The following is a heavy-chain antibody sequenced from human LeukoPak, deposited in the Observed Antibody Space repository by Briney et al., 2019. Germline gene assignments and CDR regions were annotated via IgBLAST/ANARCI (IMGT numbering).Heavy chain of an antibody. CDR1: GGTFSSYA. Sequence: GASVKVSCRASGGTFSSYAISWVRQAPGQGLEWMGGIIPIFGTANYAQKFQGRVTITADESTSTAYMELSSLRSEDTAVYYCARESVVDTYYFDHWGQGTLVAVSS. CDR2: IIPIFGTA. V-gene: IGHV1-69*13. D-gene: IGHD4-23*01. CDR3: ARESVVDTYYFDH. J-gene: IGHJ4*02.